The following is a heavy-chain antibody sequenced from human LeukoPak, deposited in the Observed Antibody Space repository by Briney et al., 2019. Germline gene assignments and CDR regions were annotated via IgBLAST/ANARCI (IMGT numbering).Heavy chain of an antibody. Sequence: SETLSLTCTVSGYSISSGYYWGWIRQPPGKGLEWIGSIYHSGSTYYNPSLKSRVTISVDTSKNQFSLKLSSVTAADTAVYYCARRGSYCSSTSCYDDYYYYYYMDVWGKGTTVTISS. V-gene: IGHV4-38-2*02. J-gene: IGHJ6*03. CDR2: IYHSGST. D-gene: IGHD2-2*01. CDR3: ARRGSYCSSTSCYDDYYYYYYMDV. CDR1: GYSISSGYY.